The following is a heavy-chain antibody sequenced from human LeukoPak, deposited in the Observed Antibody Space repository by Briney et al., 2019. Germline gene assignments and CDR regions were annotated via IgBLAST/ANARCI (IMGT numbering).Heavy chain of an antibody. D-gene: IGHD6-13*01. CDR3: AAGFSNHGYIY. V-gene: IGHV1-58*02. CDR1: GLTFSTSA. Sequence: SVKVSCKASGLTFSTSAMQWVRQTRGQGLEWIGWTVLGSGDTNYAQSLKERVTITRDMSTSTAYMELSSLRSEDTAMYYCAAGFSNHGYIYWGQGALVTVSS. CDR2: TVLGSGDT. J-gene: IGHJ4*02.